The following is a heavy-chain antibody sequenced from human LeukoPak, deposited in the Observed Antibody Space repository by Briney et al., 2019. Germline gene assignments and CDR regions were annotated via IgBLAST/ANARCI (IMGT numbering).Heavy chain of an antibody. J-gene: IGHJ3*02. CDR1: GGSISSSSYY. Sequence: SETLSLTCTVSGGSISSSSYYWGWIRQPPGKGLEGIGSIYYSGSTYYNPSLKSRVTISVDTSKNQFSLKLISVTAADTAVYYCPRYYYDSSGYSPMGAFDIWGQGTMVTVSS. D-gene: IGHD3-22*01. CDR2: IYYSGST. V-gene: IGHV4-39*07. CDR3: PRYYYDSSGYSPMGAFDI.